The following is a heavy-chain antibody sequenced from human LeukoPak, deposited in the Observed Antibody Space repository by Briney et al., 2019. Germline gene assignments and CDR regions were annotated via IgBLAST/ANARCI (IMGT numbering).Heavy chain of an antibody. CDR2: ISGSGGST. V-gene: IGHV3-23*01. D-gene: IGHD3-10*01. J-gene: IGHJ4*02. CDR3: AKFQLDTTETTVRGGFDY. Sequence: PGGSLRLSCAASGFTFSSYAMSWVRQAPGKGLEWVSAISGSGGSTYYADSVKGQFTISRDNSKNTLYLQMNSLRAEDTAVYYCAKFQLDTTETTVRGGFDYWGQGTLVTVSS. CDR1: GFTFSSYA.